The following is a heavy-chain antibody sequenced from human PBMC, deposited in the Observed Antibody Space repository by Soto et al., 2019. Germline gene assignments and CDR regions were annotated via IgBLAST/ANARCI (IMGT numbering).Heavy chain of an antibody. Sequence: GESLKISCKGSGYSFTSYWISWVRQMPGKGLEWMGRIDPSDSYTNYSPSFQGHVTISADKSISTAYLQWSSLKASDTAMYYCARQGLATARRYGMDVWGQGTTVTVSS. D-gene: IGHD6-25*01. J-gene: IGHJ6*02. CDR3: ARQGLATARRYGMDV. CDR1: GYSFTSYW. V-gene: IGHV5-10-1*01. CDR2: IDPSDSYT.